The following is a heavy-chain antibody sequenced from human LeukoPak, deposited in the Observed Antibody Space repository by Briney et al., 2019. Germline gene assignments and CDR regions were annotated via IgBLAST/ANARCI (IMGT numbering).Heavy chain of an antibody. V-gene: IGHV4-59*12. J-gene: IGHJ4*02. Sequence: PSETLSLTCTVSSGSISGYYLSWIRQPPGTGLEGIGYIYYSGSTNHNPPPKSRVTISVDTSKNQFSLKLSSVTAADTAVYYCARVGSSWYFDYWGQGTLVTVSS. CDR3: ARVGSSWYFDY. CDR1: SGSISGYY. CDR2: IYYSGST. D-gene: IGHD6-13*01.